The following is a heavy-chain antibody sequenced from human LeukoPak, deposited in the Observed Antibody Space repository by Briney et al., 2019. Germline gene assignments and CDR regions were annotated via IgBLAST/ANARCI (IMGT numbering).Heavy chain of an antibody. CDR3: ARVFDFWSGYYLFDY. CDR1: GHTFTVYY. Sequence: ASVKVSCKASGHTFTVYYIHWVRQAPGQGLEWMGWITLNSGDTKYAQKFQGRVTMTRDTSISTAYMELSRLRSDDTAVYYCARVFDFWSGYYLFDYWGQGTLVTVSS. CDR2: ITLNSGDT. J-gene: IGHJ4*02. D-gene: IGHD3-3*01. V-gene: IGHV1-2*02.